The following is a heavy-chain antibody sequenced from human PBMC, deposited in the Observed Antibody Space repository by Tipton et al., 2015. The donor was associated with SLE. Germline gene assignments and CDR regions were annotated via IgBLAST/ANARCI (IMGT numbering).Heavy chain of an antibody. CDR2: IYYSGST. J-gene: IGHJ3*02. CDR3: AGVSRDAFEI. D-gene: IGHD5/OR15-5a*01. V-gene: IGHV4-39*07. CDR1: GGSISSSSHY. Sequence: TLSLTCTVSGGSISSSSHYWGWIRQPPGKALEWIGNIYYSGSTYYNPSLKSRVTISVGTSKNQFSLKLSSVTAADTAVYYCAGVSRDAFEIWGQGTMVTVSS.